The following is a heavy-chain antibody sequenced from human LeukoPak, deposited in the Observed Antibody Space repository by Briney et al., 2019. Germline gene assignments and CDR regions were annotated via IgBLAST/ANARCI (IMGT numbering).Heavy chain of an antibody. CDR1: GFTFSSYS. CDR3: VRGTRGDYDY. V-gene: IGHV3-21*01. D-gene: IGHD4-17*01. J-gene: IGHJ4*02. CDR2: ISSGSSSI. Sequence: GGSLRLSCAASGFTFSSYSVNWVRQAPGKGLEWVSSISSGSSSIYYADSVKGRFTISRDNAKYSLYLQMDSLRAEDTAVYYCVRGTRGDYDYWGQGTLVTVSS.